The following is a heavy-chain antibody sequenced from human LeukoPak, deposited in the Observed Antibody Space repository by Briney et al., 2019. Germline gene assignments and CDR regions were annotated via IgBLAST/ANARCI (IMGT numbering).Heavy chain of an antibody. CDR3: AKGGSSWSEIDY. J-gene: IGHJ4*02. D-gene: IGHD6-13*01. Sequence: PGGSLRLSCTASGFTFNLYAMTWVRQAPGKGLEWVSGISGSGGFTYYADSVKGGFTISRDNSKNTLYLQMNSLRGDDTAVYYCAKGGSSWSEIDYWGQGSLVTVSS. CDR2: ISGSGGFT. V-gene: IGHV3-23*01. CDR1: GFTFNLYA.